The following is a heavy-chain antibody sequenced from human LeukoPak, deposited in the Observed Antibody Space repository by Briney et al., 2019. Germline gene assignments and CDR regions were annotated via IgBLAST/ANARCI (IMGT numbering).Heavy chain of an antibody. D-gene: IGHD3-10*01. CDR1: GGTFSSYA. J-gene: IGHJ5*02. CDR2: IIPILGIA. V-gene: IGHV1-69*04. CDR3: ASGQYYYGSGSLNWFDP. Sequence: SVRVSCKASGGTFSSYAISWVRQAPGQGLGWMGRIIPILGIANYAQKFQGRVTITADKSTSTAYMELSSLRSEDTAVYYCASGQYYYGSGSLNWFDPWGQGTLVTVSS.